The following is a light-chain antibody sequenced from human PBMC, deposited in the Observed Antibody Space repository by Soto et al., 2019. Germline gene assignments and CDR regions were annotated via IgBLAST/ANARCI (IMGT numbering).Light chain of an antibody. V-gene: IGKV1-5*01. CDR1: QSISSW. CDR2: DAS. J-gene: IGKJ1*01. Sequence: DIQMTQSPSTLSASVGARVTITCRASQSISSWLAWYQQKPGKAPKLLIYDASSLESGVPSRFSGHGSGTEFTLTISSLQPDDSASYYCQQYNSYSKTFGQGTKV. CDR3: QQYNSYSKT.